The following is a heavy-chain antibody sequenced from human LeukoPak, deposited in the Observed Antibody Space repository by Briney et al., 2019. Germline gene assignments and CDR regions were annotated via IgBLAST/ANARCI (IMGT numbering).Heavy chain of an antibody. CDR1: GGTFSSYA. D-gene: IGHD3-9*01. J-gene: IGHJ5*02. Sequence: SVKVSCKASGGTFSSYAISWVRQAPGQGLEWMGGIIPIFGTANYAQKFQGRVTITADKSTSTAYMELSSLRSEDTAVYNCARDGRYSTTGDWFDPWGQGTLVTVSS. CDR3: ARDGRYSTTGDWFDP. CDR2: IIPIFGTA. V-gene: IGHV1-69*06.